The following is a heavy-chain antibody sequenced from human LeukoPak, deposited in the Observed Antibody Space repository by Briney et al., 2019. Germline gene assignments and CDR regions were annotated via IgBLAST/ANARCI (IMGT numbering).Heavy chain of an antibody. CDR2: IYTSGST. J-gene: IGHJ6*03. Sequence: SETLSLTYTVSSGSISSYYWSWIRQPAGKGLEWIGRIYTSGSTNYNPSLKSRVTMSVDTSKNQFSLKLSSVTAADTAVYYCAREKGSSRDYYYYYMDVWGKGTTVTVSS. CDR1: SGSISSYY. CDR3: AREKGSSRDYYYYYMDV. V-gene: IGHV4-4*07.